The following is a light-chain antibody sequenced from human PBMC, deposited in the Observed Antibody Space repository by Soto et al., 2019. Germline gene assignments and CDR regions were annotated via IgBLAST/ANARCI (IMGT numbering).Light chain of an antibody. CDR3: QQSYSSLT. V-gene: IGKV1-39*01. CDR1: QSVSGY. CDR2: AAS. Sequence: DIQMTQSPSSLSASVGDRVIITCRASQSVSGYLNWYQQKPGEAPKLLIYAASSLQSGVPSRFSGRGSGTDFTLTISSLHPEDFATYYCQQSYSSLTFGPGTKVDIK. J-gene: IGKJ3*01.